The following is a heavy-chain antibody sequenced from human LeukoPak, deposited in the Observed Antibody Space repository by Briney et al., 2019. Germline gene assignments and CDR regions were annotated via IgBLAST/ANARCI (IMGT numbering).Heavy chain of an antibody. V-gene: IGHV1-69*05. J-gene: IGHJ6*03. CDR2: IIPFFGTA. Sequence: SVKVSCKASGGTFSSYAISWVRQAPGQGLEWMGGIIPFFGTANYAQKFQGRVTITTDESTSTAYMELSSLRSEDTAVYYCARSYSSSWEKYYYYMDVWGKGTTVTVSS. CDR3: ARSYSSSWEKYYYYMDV. CDR1: GGTFSSYA. D-gene: IGHD6-13*01.